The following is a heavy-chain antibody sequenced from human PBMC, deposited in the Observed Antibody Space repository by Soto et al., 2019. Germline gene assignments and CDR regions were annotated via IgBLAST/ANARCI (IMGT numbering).Heavy chain of an antibody. CDR1: GFSLSNARMG. Sequence: QVTLKESGPVLVKPTETLTLTCTVSGFSLSNARMGVSWIRQPPGKALEWLAHIFSNDEKSYSTSLKSRLTIXXDXSXXQVVLTMTNMDPVDTATYYCARIRAVDSNYDAFDIWGQGTMVTVSS. D-gene: IGHD6-19*01. J-gene: IGHJ3*02. V-gene: IGHV2-26*01. CDR2: IFSNDEK. CDR3: ARIRAVDSNYDAFDI.